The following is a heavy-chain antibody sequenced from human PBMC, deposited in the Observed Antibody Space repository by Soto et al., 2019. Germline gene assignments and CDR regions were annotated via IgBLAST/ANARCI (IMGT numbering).Heavy chain of an antibody. Sequence: ASVKVSCKASGYTFTTYAMHWVRQAPGQRLEWMGGINAGNGNTKYSQKFQGRVTITRDTSASTAYMELSSLGSEDTAVYYCASPLRPYSSSWDFDYWGQGTPVTVSS. CDR1: GYTFTTYA. CDR3: ASPLRPYSSSWDFDY. J-gene: IGHJ4*02. CDR2: INAGNGNT. D-gene: IGHD6-13*01. V-gene: IGHV1-3*01.